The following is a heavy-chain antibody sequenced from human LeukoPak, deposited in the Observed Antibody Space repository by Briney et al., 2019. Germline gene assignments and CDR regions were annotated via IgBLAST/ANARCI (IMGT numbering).Heavy chain of an antibody. CDR1: GFNFSSNS. CDR3: ARGLKGYDSSGTFFDY. V-gene: IGHV3-7*01. D-gene: IGHD3-22*01. J-gene: IGHJ4*02. Sequence: PGGSLRLSCAASGFNFSSNSMNWVRQAPGKGLEWVANIKQDGSEKYYVDSVKGRFTISRDNAKNSLYLQMNSLRAEDTAVYYCARGLKGYDSSGTFFDYWGQGTLVTVSS. CDR2: IKQDGSEK.